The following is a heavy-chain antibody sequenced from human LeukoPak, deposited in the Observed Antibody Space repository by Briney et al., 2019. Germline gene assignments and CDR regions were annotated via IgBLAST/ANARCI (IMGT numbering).Heavy chain of an antibody. D-gene: IGHD3-10*01. V-gene: IGHV4-4*07. CDR1: GGSISSYY. CDR2: IYTSGST. CDR3: ARDTGSGSYGTF. J-gene: IGHJ4*02. Sequence: SETLSLTCTVSGGSISSYYWSWIRQPAGKGLEWIGRIYTSGSTYYNPSLKSRVTISVDTSKNHFSLKLSSMTAADTAVYYCARDTGSGSYGTFWGQGTLVTVSS.